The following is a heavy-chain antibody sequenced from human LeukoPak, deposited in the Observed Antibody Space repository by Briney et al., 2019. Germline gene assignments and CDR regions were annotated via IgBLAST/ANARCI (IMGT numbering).Heavy chain of an antibody. V-gene: IGHV4-39*01. CDR2: IYYSGST. CDR3: ASRYYYYGSGSYYKPASSFDY. CDR1: GGSISSSSYY. D-gene: IGHD3-10*01. Sequence: PSETLSLTCTVSGGSISSSSYYWGWIRQPPGKGLEWIGSIYYSGSTYYNPSLKSRVTISVDTSKNQFSLKLSSVTAADTAVYYCASRYYYYGSGSYYKPASSFDYWGRGTLVTVSS. J-gene: IGHJ4*02.